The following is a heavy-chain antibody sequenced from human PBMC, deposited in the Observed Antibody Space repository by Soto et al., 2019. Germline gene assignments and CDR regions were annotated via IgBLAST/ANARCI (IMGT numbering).Heavy chain of an antibody. CDR3: AREVGYYDSSGYYFFDY. CDR1: GGSVSSGSYY. V-gene: IGHV4-61*01. D-gene: IGHD3-22*01. CDR2: IYYSGST. Sequence: SETLSLTCTVSGGSVSSGSYYWSWIRQPPGKGLEWIGYIYYSGSTNYNPSLKSRVTISVDTSKNQFSLKLSSVTAADTAVYYCAREVGYYDSSGYYFFDYWGQGTLVTVSS. J-gene: IGHJ4*02.